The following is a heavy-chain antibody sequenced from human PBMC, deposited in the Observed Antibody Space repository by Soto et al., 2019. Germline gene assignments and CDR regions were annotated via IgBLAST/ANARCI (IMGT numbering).Heavy chain of an antibody. Sequence: QVQLQESGPGLVKPSETLSLTCTVSGAFSSTYYWSWIRQPPGKGLEWIGYMNNIGRTNYNPSLKSRVTISLDTSKNQFSLKLSSVIATDTAVYYCARSFCRDAVRCNWFDPWGLGTLVTASS. CDR1: GAFSSTYY. CDR3: ARSFCRDAVRCNWFDP. D-gene: IGHD2-8*01. V-gene: IGHV4-59*01. CDR2: MNNIGRT. J-gene: IGHJ5*02.